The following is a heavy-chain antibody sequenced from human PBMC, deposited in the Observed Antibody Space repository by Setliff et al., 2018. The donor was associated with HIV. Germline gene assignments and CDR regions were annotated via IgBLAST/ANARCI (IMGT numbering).Heavy chain of an antibody. D-gene: IGHD6-19*01. CDR3: ARESTDSSGYYRGYFDY. V-gene: IGHV4-39*02. J-gene: IGHJ4*02. Sequence: SETLSLTCTVSGGSIRSSNYYWGWIRQPPGKGLEWIGHIYYTGSTSYNPSLKSRVAISVDTSKSQFSLKMTSVTAADTAVYYCARESTDSSGYYRGYFDYWGQGTLVTVSS. CDR2: IYYTGST. CDR1: GGSIRSSNYY.